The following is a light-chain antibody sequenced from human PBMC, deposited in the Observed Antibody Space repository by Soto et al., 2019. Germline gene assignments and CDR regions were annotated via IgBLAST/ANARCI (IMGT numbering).Light chain of an antibody. V-gene: IGLV3-21*02. CDR1: NIGSKS. CDR2: DDS. J-gene: IGLJ3*02. CDR3: QVWDSGSDNWV. Sequence: SYELTQPPSVSVAPGQTARISWGGNNIGSKSVNWYQQKPGQAPVLVVYDDSDRPSGIPERFSGSNSGNTATLTFSRVEAGDEADYYCQVWDSGSDNWVFGGGTKLTVL.